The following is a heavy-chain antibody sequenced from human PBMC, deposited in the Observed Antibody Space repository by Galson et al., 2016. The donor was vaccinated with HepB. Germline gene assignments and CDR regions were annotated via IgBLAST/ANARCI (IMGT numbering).Heavy chain of an antibody. D-gene: IGHD3-10*01. J-gene: IGHJ4*01. V-gene: IGHV3-30*04. CDR1: GFSFSSYA. CDR3: AKGYGYFDY. Sequence: SLRLSCAASGFSFSSYALNWVRQAPGKGLEWVAVISYDGSNKYHADSVKGRFTISRDNSKNTLYLQMNSLRAEDTAIYYCAKGYGYFDYWGQGTLVTVSS. CDR2: ISYDGSNK.